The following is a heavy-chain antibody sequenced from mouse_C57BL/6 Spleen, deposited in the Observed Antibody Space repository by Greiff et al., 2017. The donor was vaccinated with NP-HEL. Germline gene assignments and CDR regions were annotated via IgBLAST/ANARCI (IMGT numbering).Heavy chain of an antibody. CDR2: IYPGDGDT. V-gene: IGHV1-80*01. J-gene: IGHJ3*01. D-gene: IGHD2-4*01. CDR1: GYAFSSYW. Sequence: VQLQQSGAELVKPGASVKISCKASGYAFSSYWMNWVKQRPGKGLEWIGQIYPGDGDTNYNGKFKGKATLTADKSSSTAYMQLSSLTSEDSAVYFCERSAYYDYGRGAWFAYWGQGTLVTVSA. CDR3: ERSAYYDYGRGAWFAY.